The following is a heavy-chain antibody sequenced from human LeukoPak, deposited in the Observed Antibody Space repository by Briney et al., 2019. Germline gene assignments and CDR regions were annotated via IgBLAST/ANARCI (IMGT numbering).Heavy chain of an antibody. CDR1: GFTFSSYG. J-gene: IGHJ6*03. D-gene: IGHD2-15*01. CDR2: IRYDGSNK. V-gene: IGHV3-30*02. CDR3: AKTPYCSGGSCYNYYYYYMDV. Sequence: GGSLRLSCAASGFTFSSYGMHWVRQAPGKGLEWVAFIRYDGSNKYYADSVKGRFTISRGNSKNTLYLQMNSLRAEDTAVYYCAKTPYCSGGSCYNYYYYYMDVWGKGTTVTISS.